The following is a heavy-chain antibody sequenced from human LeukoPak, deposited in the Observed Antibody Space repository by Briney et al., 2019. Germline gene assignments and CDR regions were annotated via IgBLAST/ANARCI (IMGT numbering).Heavy chain of an antibody. J-gene: IGHJ4*02. CDR3: ARNVGWYSHDS. Sequence: SETLSLTCTVSGYSLSSHYWSWIRQPPGKGLEWIGYIYGSGSTHYDPSLMSRVTISEDTTKNQFSLKLTSVTAAGTAVYYCARNVGWYSHDSWGQGTLVTVSS. D-gene: IGHD6-19*01. V-gene: IGHV4-59*08. CDR2: IYGSGST. CDR1: GYSLSSHY.